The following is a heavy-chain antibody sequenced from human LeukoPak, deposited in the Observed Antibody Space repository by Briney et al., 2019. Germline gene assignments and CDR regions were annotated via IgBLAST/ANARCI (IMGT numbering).Heavy chain of an antibody. J-gene: IGHJ6*03. D-gene: IGHD6-19*01. CDR2: IRYDGSKK. CDR3: ARAAVYSSGGYDQFGYYYYYMDV. CDR1: GFTFSNYA. V-gene: IGHV3-30*02. Sequence: GGSLRLSCAASGFTFSNYAIHWVRQAPGKGLEWVAFIRYDGSKKYYADSVKGRFTISRDNSKNTLFLQMNSLRAEDTAVYYCARAAVYSSGGYDQFGYYYYYMDVWGKGTTVTISS.